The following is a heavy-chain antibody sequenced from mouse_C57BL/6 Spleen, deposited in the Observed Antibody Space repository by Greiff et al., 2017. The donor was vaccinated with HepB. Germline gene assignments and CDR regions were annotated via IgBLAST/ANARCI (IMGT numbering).Heavy chain of an antibody. Sequence: VQLQQPGAELVKPGASVKLSCKASGYTFTSYWMHWVKQRPGRGLEWIRRIDPNSGGTKYNEKFKSKATLTVDKPSSTAYMQLSSLTSEDSAVYYCARSYYGSSYGYFDVWGTGTTVTVSS. D-gene: IGHD1-1*01. J-gene: IGHJ1*03. V-gene: IGHV1-72*01. CDR3: ARSYYGSSYGYFDV. CDR1: GYTFTSYW. CDR2: IDPNSGGT.